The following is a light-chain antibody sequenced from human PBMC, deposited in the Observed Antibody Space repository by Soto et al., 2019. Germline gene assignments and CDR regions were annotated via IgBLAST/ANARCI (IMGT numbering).Light chain of an antibody. V-gene: IGLV1-40*01. Sequence: QSLPTQPPSVSGAPGQRVTISCTGSSSNIGAGYDVHWYQQRPGTAPRLLISDDINRPSGVPDRFSGSKSGTSASLAIAGLQADDEADYYCQSYDTGLGGSYVFGSGTKLTVL. CDR3: QSYDTGLGGSYV. CDR2: DDI. CDR1: SSNIGAGYD. J-gene: IGLJ1*01.